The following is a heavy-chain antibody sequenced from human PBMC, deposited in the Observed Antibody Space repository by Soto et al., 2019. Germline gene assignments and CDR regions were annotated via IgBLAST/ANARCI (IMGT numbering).Heavy chain of an antibody. J-gene: IGHJ6*02. V-gene: IGHV1-8*01. CDR2: MNPNSGNT. Sequence: QVQLVQSGAEVKKPGASVKVSCKASGYTFTSYDINWVRQATGQGLEWMGWMNPNSGNTGYAQKFQGRVTMTRNTSISTAYMALSGLRAEDTAVYYCAGGVGGGVSEGLGNGMDVWGQGTTVTVSS. D-gene: IGHD1-26*01. CDR3: AGGVGGGVSEGLGNGMDV. CDR1: GYTFTSYD.